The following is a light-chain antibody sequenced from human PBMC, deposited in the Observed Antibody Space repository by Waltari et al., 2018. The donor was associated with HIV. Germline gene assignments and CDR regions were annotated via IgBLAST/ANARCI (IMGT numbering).Light chain of an antibody. J-gene: IGLJ3*02. CDR1: TGAVTSGYY. CDR2: NIN. CDR3: LLYYGGAWV. V-gene: IGLV7-43*01. Sequence: QTVVTQEPSLTVPPGGTVTLTCDSSTGAVTSGYYPNWFQQKPGQAPRSLIYNINDKHSRTPARFSGSLLGGKVALTLSGVQPEDEAEYHCLLYYGGAWVFGGGTKLTVL.